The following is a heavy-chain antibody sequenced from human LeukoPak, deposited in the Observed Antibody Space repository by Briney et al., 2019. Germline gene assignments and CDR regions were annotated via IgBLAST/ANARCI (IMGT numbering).Heavy chain of an antibody. Sequence: PGGSLRLSCAASGFTFSGSPILWVRQASGKGLEWVGRIRGKADNYATAYAASVQGRCTISRDDSQNTAYLQLNSLKTEDTAVYYCTQSNYWGQGALVTVSS. V-gene: IGHV3-73*01. CDR2: IRGKADNYAT. CDR3: TQSNY. CDR1: GFTFSGSP. J-gene: IGHJ4*02.